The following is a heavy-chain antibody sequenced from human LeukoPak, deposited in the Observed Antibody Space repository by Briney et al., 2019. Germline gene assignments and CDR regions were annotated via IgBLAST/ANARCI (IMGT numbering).Heavy chain of an antibody. J-gene: IGHJ5*02. D-gene: IGHD3-10*01. Sequence: GGSLRLSCAASGFTFSSYEMNWVRQAPGKGLEWVSYISSSGSTIYYADSVKGRFTISRDNAKNSLYLQMNSLRAEDTAVYYRARGRITMVRGSLFDPWGQGTLVTVSS. CDR2: ISSSGSTI. CDR3: ARGRITMVRGSLFDP. V-gene: IGHV3-48*03. CDR1: GFTFSSYE.